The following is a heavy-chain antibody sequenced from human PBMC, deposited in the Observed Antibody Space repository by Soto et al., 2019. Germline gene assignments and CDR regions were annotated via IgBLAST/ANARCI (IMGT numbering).Heavy chain of an antibody. D-gene: IGHD2-8*02. CDR3: AKSLDPVLGVPTFSLGDY. Sequence: PSETLSLTCAVSGGSISSGGYSWSWIRQPPGKGLEWIGYIYHSGSTYYNPSLKSRVTISVDRSKNQFSLKLSSVTAADTAVYYCAKSLDPVLGVPTFSLGDYWGQGTLVTVSS. V-gene: IGHV4-30-2*01. J-gene: IGHJ4*02. CDR1: GGSISSGGYS. CDR2: IYHSGST.